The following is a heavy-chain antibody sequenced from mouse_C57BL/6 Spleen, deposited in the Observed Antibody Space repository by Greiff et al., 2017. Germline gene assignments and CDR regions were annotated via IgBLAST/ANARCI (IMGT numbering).Heavy chain of an antibody. D-gene: IGHD1-1*01. CDR2: ISSGSSTI. J-gene: IGHJ3*01. V-gene: IGHV5-17*01. CDR1: GFTFSDYG. CDR3: ARRGDYGSSYVAWFAY. Sequence: DVMLVESGGGLVKPGGSLKLSCAASGFTFSDYGMHWVRQATEKGLEWVAYISSGSSTIYYADTVKGRFTISRDNDKNTLFLQMTSLRSEDTAMYYGARRGDYGSSYVAWFAYWGQGTLVTVSA.